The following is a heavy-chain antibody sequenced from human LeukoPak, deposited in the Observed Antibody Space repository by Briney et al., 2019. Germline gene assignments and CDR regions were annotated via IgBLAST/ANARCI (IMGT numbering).Heavy chain of an antibody. CDR2: IYHSGST. D-gene: IGHD6-13*01. Sequence: PSETLSLTCAVSGGSISSSNWWSWVRQPPGKGLEWIGEIYHSGSTNYNPSLKSRVTISVDKSKNQFSLKLSSVTAADTAVYYCARNVGYSSSCCNWFDPWGQGTLVTVSS. J-gene: IGHJ5*02. V-gene: IGHV4-4*02. CDR3: ARNVGYSSSCCNWFDP. CDR1: GGSISSSNW.